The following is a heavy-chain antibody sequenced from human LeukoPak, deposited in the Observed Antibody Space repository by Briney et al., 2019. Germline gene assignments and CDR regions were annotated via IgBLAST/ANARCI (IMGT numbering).Heavy chain of an antibody. J-gene: IGHJ4*02. V-gene: IGHV4-59*05. CDR3: ARHREDFNKDYYFDY. D-gene: IGHD2/OR15-2a*01. CDR2: IYYSGST. Sequence: PSETLSLTCTVSGGSISSYHWSWIRQPPGKGLEWIGSIYYSGSTYYNPSLKSRVTISVDTSKNQFSLKLSSATAADTAVYYCARHREDFNKDYYFDYWGQGTLVTVSS. CDR1: GGSISSYH.